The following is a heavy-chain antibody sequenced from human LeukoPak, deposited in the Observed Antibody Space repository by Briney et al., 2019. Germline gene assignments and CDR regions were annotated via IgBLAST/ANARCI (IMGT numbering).Heavy chain of an antibody. CDR2: INPSGGST. Sequence: GASVKVSCKASGYTFTGYYIHWVRQAPGQGLEWMGIINPSGGSTNYAQKFQGRVTMTRDTSTSTVYMELSRLRSEDTAVYYCAREGWGSYSGYVIDSTLAYWGQGTLVTVSS. CDR3: AREGWGSYSGYVIDSTLAY. D-gene: IGHD5-12*01. CDR1: GYTFTGYY. V-gene: IGHV1-46*01. J-gene: IGHJ4*02.